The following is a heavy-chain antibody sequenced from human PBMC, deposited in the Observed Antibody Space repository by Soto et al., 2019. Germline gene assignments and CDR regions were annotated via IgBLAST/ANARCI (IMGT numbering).Heavy chain of an antibody. CDR1: GGSISSYY. V-gene: IGHV4-59*08. Sequence: QVQLQESGPGLVKPSETLSLTCTVSGGSISSYYWSWIRQPPGKGLEWIGYIYYSGSTNYNPSLNGPVTISVDTYKHQFSLKLSSVTAADTAVYYCASLGMGSGWAGVDYWGQGTLVTVSS. J-gene: IGHJ4*02. D-gene: IGHD6-19*01. CDR2: IYYSGST. CDR3: ASLGMGSGWAGVDY.